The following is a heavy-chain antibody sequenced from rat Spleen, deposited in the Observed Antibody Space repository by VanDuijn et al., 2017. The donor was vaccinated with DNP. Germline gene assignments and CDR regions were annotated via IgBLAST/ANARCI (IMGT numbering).Heavy chain of an antibody. CDR2: VSHSDGIT. CDR3: ARRGIRGRPYFDY. J-gene: IGHJ2*01. Sequence: EVQLVESGGDLVQPGRSLKLSCTASGFSFRNYYMAWVRQAPKKGLELVAIVSHSDGITYYPDSVKGRFTISRDNSKSTLDLQMDSLRSEDTATYYCARRGIRGRPYFDYWGQGVMVTVSS. CDR1: GFSFRNYY. V-gene: IGHV5-25*01. D-gene: IGHD4-3*01.